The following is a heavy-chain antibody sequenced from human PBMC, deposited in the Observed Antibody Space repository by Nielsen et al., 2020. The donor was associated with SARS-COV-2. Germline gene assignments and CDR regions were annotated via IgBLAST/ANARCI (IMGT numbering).Heavy chain of an antibody. CDR3: AKGYYYDSSGYYSLLGYGMDV. CDR1: GLPFSGYA. J-gene: IGHJ6*02. V-gene: IGHV3-23*01. CDR2: ISASGGST. D-gene: IGHD3-22*01. Sequence: GESLKISCAVSGLPFSGYAMTWVRQAPGKGLEWVSGISASGGSTYYADSVKGRFTISRDNSKNTLYLQMNSLRAEDTALYYCAKGYYYDSSGYYSLLGYGMDVWGQGTTVTVSS.